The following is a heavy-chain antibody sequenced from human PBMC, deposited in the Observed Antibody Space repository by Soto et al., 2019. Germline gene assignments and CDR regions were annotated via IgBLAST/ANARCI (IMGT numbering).Heavy chain of an antibody. D-gene: IGHD6-25*01. CDR2: IYTSGST. J-gene: IGHJ4*02. CDR3: ARGFSSGYTYGHDS. V-gene: IGHV4-4*07. CDR1: GGSISSYY. Sequence: SETLSLTCTVSGGSISSYYWSWIRQPAGKGLEWIGRIYTSGSTNYNPSLQSRVTMSVDTSKNQFSLTLSFVTAADTAVYYCARGFSSGYTYGHDSWGQGTLVTVSS.